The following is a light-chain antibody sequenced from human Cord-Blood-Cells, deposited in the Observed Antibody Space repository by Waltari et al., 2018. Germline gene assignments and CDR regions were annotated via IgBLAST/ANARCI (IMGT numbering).Light chain of an antibody. CDR3: QQRYSTPYT. V-gene: IGKV1-39*01. CDR1: QSISSY. CDR2: AAS. Sequence: DIQMTQSPSSLSASVGDRVTITCRASQSISSYLNWYQQKPGKAPKLLIYAASSLQSGVPSRFSGSGSGTDFTLTISSLQPEDFATYYCQQRYSTPYTVGQGTKLEIK. J-gene: IGKJ2*01.